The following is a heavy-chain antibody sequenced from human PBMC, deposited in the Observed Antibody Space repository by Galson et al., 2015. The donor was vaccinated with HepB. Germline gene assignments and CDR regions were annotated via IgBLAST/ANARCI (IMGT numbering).Heavy chain of an antibody. CDR3: ARLRENYYDSSGYSYYFDY. Sequence: SGAEVKKPGESLKISCKGSGYSFTSYWIGWVRQMPGKGLEWMGIIYPGDSDTRYSPSFQGQVTISADKSISTAYLQWSSLKASDTAMYYCARLRENYYDSSGYSYYFDYWGQGTLVTVSS. CDR2: IYPGDSDT. D-gene: IGHD3-22*01. V-gene: IGHV5-51*01. CDR1: GYSFTSYW. J-gene: IGHJ4*02.